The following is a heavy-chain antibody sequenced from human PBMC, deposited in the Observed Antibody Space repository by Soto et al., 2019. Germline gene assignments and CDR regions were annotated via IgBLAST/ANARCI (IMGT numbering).Heavy chain of an antibody. V-gene: IGHV4-59*01. CDR1: GGSISSNY. CDR2: VYNSGST. CDR3: ARYRREAVAGYTLDN. Sequence: SETLSLTCTVSGGSISSNYWTWIRQLPGKGLEWIGYVYNSGSTNYNPSLKSRVTISEDTSKSQFSLKVNSMTAADTAVYYCARYRREAVAGYTLDNWGQGILVTVS. J-gene: IGHJ4*02. D-gene: IGHD6-13*01.